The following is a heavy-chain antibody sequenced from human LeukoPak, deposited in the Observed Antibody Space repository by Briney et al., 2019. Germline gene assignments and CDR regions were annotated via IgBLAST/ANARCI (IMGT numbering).Heavy chain of an antibody. Sequence: GGSLRLSCAASGFTFSSYSMNWVRQAPGKGPEWVSSISSSSSYIYYADSVKGRFTISRDYAKNSLYLQMNSLRAEDTAVYYCARATGSRSTDYWGQGTLVTVSS. J-gene: IGHJ4*02. D-gene: IGHD2-2*01. V-gene: IGHV3-21*01. CDR2: ISSSSSYI. CDR3: ARATGSRSTDY. CDR1: GFTFSSYS.